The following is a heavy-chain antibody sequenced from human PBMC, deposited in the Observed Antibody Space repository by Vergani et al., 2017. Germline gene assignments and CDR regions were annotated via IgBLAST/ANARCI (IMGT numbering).Heavy chain of an antibody. Sequence: QVQLVESGGGVVQPGRSPRLSCAASGFTFSSYGMHWVRQAPGKGLEWVAVIWYDGINKYYADSVKGRFTISRDNSKNTLYLQMNSLRAEDTAVYYCARDDYGSGSYRYYYYYYGMDVWGQGTTVTVSS. CDR3: ARDDYGSGSYRYYYYYYGMDV. V-gene: IGHV3-33*01. J-gene: IGHJ6*02. D-gene: IGHD3-10*01. CDR2: IWYDGINK. CDR1: GFTFSSYG.